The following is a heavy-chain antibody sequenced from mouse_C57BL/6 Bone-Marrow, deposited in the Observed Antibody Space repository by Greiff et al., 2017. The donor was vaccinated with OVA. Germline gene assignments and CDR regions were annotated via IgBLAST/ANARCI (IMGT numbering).Heavy chain of an antibody. D-gene: IGHD1-1*01. CDR2: INPYNGDT. J-gene: IGHJ4*01. V-gene: IGHV1-37*01. Sequence: EVQVVESGPELVKPGASVKISCKASGYSFSGYFMNWVKQSHGKSLEWIGRINPYNGDTFYNQKFKGKATLTVDKSSSTAHMELLSLTSEDFAVDYCARRGGYGSSYAMDYWGQGTSVTVSS. CDR1: GYSFSGYF. CDR3: ARRGGYGSSYAMDY.